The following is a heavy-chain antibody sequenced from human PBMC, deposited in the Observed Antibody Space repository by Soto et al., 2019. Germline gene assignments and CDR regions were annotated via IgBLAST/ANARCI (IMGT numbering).Heavy chain of an antibody. D-gene: IGHD6-13*01. Sequence: GGSLRLSCTASGFTFGDYAMSWVRQAPGKGLEWVGFIRSKAYGGTTEYAASVKGRFTISRDDSKSIAYLQMNSLKTEDTAVYYCTRDLSSSWYFDAFDIWGQGTMVTVSS. CDR3: TRDLSSSWYFDAFDI. CDR1: GFTFGDYA. V-gene: IGHV3-49*04. CDR2: IRSKAYGGTT. J-gene: IGHJ3*02.